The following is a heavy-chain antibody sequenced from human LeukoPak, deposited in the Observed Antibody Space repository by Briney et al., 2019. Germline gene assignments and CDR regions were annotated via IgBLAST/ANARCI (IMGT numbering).Heavy chain of an antibody. Sequence: PGGSLRLSCAVSGFTFGSYSMNWVRQAPGKGLEWVSYISSSSSTIYYADSVKGRFTISRDNAKNSLYLQMNSLRAEDMAVYYCARSDYYDRKGMDVWGQGTTVTVSS. V-gene: IGHV3-48*04. CDR2: ISSSSSTI. D-gene: IGHD3-22*01. J-gene: IGHJ6*02. CDR3: ARSDYYDRKGMDV. CDR1: GFTFGSYS.